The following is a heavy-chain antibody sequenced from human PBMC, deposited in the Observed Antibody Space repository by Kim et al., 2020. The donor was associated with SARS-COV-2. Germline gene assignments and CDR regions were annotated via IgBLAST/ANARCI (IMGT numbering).Heavy chain of an antibody. CDR1: GFTFDDYA. CDR2: ISWNSGSI. Sequence: GGSLRLSCAASGFTFDDYAMHWVRQAPGKGLEWVSGISWNSGSIGYADSLKGRFTISRDNAKNSLYLQMNSLRAEDTALYSCAKVIRAGGDYNFDYWGQG. D-gene: IGHD4-17*01. J-gene: IGHJ4*02. V-gene: IGHV3-9*01. CDR3: AKVIRAGGDYNFDY.